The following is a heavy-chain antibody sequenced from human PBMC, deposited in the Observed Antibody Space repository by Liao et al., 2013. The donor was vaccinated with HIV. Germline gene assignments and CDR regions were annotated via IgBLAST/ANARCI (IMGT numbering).Heavy chain of an antibody. CDR2: IKSSGNA. Sequence: QVQLQESGPGLVKPSQTLSLTCTVSGASITSGSFYWSWVRQPAGKGLEWIGRIKSSGNANSNPSLKSRVTFSVDTSKNQFSLKLSSVTAADTAVYYCARDGDPLTVGYHPFDPWGQGTLVIVSS. D-gene: IGHD2-2*03. V-gene: IGHV4-61*02. CDR1: GASITSGSFY. CDR3: ARDGDPLTVGYHPFDP. J-gene: IGHJ5*02.